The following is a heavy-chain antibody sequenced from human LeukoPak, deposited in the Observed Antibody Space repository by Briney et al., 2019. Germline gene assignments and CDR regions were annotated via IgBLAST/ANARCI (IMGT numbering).Heavy chain of an antibody. Sequence: SGGSLRLSCAASEFIFRSYWMRWVRQAPGKGLEWVANIKQDGSEKYYVDSVKGGFTISRDNDKNSLYLQMNSLRAEDTAVYYCASRGYSNFYYYMDVWGKGTTVTVSS. CDR3: ASRGYSNFYYYMDV. CDR1: EFIFRSYW. V-gene: IGHV3-7*01. CDR2: IKQDGSEK. D-gene: IGHD4-23*01. J-gene: IGHJ6*03.